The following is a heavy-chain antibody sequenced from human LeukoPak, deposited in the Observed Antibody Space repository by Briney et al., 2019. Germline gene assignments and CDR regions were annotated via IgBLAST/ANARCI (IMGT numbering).Heavy chain of an antibody. CDR3: ARDRDVPAIGMDV. CDR2: ISSSSSYM. Sequence: AGSLRLSCAASGFTFSSYTMNWVSQAPGKGLEWVSSISSSSSYMYYTDSVKGRFTMSRDNAKNSLYLQMNSLRAEDTAVYYCARDRDVPAIGMDVWGQGTTVTVSS. J-gene: IGHJ6*02. CDR1: GFTFSSYT. V-gene: IGHV3-21*06.